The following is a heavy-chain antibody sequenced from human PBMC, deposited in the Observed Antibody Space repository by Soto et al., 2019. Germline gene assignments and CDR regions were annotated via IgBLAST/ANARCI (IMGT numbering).Heavy chain of an antibody. D-gene: IGHD3-3*01. V-gene: IGHV2-5*02. CDR3: AHRVLRTVFGLVTTTAIYFDF. J-gene: IGHJ4*02. Sequence: QITLNESGPTVVRPTETLTLTCRFSGFSLTTSGVGVGWIRQSPGKAPEWLALIYWDEDKRYSASLKSRLTITKDTSKNQVVLTGSDLDPTDTATYYCAHRVLRTVFGLVTTTAIYFDFWGQGTPVAVSS. CDR1: GFSLTTSGVG. CDR2: IYWDEDK.